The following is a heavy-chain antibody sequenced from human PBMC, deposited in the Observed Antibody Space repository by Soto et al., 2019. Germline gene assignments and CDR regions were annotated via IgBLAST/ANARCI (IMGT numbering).Heavy chain of an antibody. Sequence: PGGSLRLSCAASGFTFSDYYMGWIRQAPGKGLEWVSYISSSSSYTNYADSVKGRFTISRDNAKNSLYLQMNSLRAEDTAVYYCARGTSLLWFGPPGPPFDYWGQGTLVTVSS. CDR1: GFTFSDYY. D-gene: IGHD3-10*01. J-gene: IGHJ4*02. V-gene: IGHV3-11*06. CDR3: ARGTSLLWFGPPGPPFDY. CDR2: ISSSSSYT.